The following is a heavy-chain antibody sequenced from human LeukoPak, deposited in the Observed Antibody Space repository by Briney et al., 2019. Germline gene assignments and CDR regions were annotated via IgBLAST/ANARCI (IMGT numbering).Heavy chain of an antibody. CDR2: IYYSGST. J-gene: IGHJ2*01. Sequence: SETLSLTCTVSGGSISSSSYYWGWIRQPPGKGLEWIGSIYYSGSTYYNPSLKSRVTISVDTSKNQFSLKLSSVTAADTAVYYCARRPIVVVTASYWYFDLWGRGTLVTVSS. CDR3: ARRPIVVVTASYWYFDL. CDR1: GGSISSSSYY. V-gene: IGHV4-39*07. D-gene: IGHD2-21*02.